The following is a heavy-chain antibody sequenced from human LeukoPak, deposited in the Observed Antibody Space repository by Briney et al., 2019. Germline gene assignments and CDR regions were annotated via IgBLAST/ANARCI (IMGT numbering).Heavy chain of an antibody. J-gene: IGHJ6*02. CDR3: AKARASTDDYYYYGMDV. CDR1: GFTFSSYG. D-gene: IGHD1-26*01. CDR2: ISYDGSNK. V-gene: IGHV3-30*18. Sequence: GGSLRLFCAASGFTFSSYGMHWVRQAPGKGLEWVALISYDGSNKYYADSVKGRFTISRDNSKNTLYLQMNSLRAEDTAVYYCAKARASTDDYYYYGMDVWGQGTTVTVSS.